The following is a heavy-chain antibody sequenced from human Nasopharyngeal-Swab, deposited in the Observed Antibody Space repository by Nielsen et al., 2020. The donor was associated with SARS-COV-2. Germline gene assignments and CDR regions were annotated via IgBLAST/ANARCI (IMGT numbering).Heavy chain of an antibody. CDR1: GFTFSSYA. V-gene: IGHV3-23*01. CDR3: AKDRGWTYSSGWNYFDY. J-gene: IGHJ4*02. Sequence: GSLRLSCAASGFTFSSYAMSWVRQAPGKGLEWVSAISGSGGSTYYADSVKGRFTISRDNSKNTLYLQMNSLRAEDTAVYYCAKDRGWTYSSGWNYFDYWGQGTLVTVSS. D-gene: IGHD6-19*01. CDR2: ISGSGGST.